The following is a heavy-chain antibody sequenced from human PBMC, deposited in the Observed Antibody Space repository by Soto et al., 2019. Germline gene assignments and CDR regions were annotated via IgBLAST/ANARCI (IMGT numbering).Heavy chain of an antibody. J-gene: IGHJ6*02. Sequence: QVQLVQSGAEVKKPGSSVKVSCKASGGTFSSYTISWVRQAPGQGLEWMGRIIPILGIANYAQKFQGRVRISADKSTSTAYMELSRLRSEDTAVYYCASLVGSYGGEATLYYGMDVWGQGTTVTVSS. CDR1: GGTFSSYT. CDR3: ASLVGSYGGEATLYYGMDV. V-gene: IGHV1-69*02. CDR2: IIPILGIA. D-gene: IGHD1-26*01.